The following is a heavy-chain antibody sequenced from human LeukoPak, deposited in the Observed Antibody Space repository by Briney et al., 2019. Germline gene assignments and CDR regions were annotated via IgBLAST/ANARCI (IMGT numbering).Heavy chain of an antibody. CDR3: AKDEGSSSEHPPPNYFDY. D-gene: IGHD6-6*01. CDR2: ISGSGGST. Sequence: GGSLRLSCAASGFTFSSYAMSWVRQAPGKGLEWVSAISGSGGSTYYADSVKGRFTISRDNSKNTLYLQMNSLRAQDTAVYYCAKDEGSSSEHPPPNYFDYWGQGTLVTVSS. CDR1: GFTFSSYA. V-gene: IGHV3-23*01. J-gene: IGHJ4*02.